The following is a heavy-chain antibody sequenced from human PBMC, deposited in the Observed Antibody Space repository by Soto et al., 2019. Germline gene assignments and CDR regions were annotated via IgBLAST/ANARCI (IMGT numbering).Heavy chain of an antibody. V-gene: IGHV4-59*01. CDR1: GGSISGSH. J-gene: IGHJ4*02. D-gene: IGHD6-19*01. CDR2: VYYTGST. CDR3: ARSVAVSGAHIDY. Sequence: PSETLSLTCSVSGGSISGSHWSWIRQSPGKGLEWLGYVYYTGSTNYSPSLRSRVSISVDTSKNEFSLRLSSVTAADTAVYFCARSVAVSGAHIDYWGQGTQVTVSS.